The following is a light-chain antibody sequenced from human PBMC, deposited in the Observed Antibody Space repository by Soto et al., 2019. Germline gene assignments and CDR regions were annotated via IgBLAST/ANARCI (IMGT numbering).Light chain of an antibody. CDR3: CSLEGSNALVV. Sequence: QSVLTQPASVSVSPGQSITVSCTGTKNNLGSYDLVSWYQKYPDKAPTLLIYEATKRPSGISDRFSGSKSGFTASLTISGLRAEDEADYYCCSLEGSNALVVFGGGTQLTVL. CDR2: EAT. CDR1: KNNLGSYDL. J-gene: IGLJ2*01. V-gene: IGLV2-23*01.